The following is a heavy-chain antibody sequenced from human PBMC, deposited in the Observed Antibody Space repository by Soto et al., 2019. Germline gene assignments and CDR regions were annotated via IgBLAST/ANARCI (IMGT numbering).Heavy chain of an antibody. CDR1: GGSISSGDYY. J-gene: IGHJ6*02. CDR2: IYYSGST. D-gene: IGHD3-10*01. CDR3: ARAQMVRGVTLSRYIYSMED. Sequence: PSENLSLTCTVSGGSISSGDYYWSWFRQPPGKGLELIGYIYYSGSTYYIPSLKSRVTISVDTSKKQVSLKLSPATAADTAVYYCARAQMVRGVTLSRYIYSMEDRGQGTSVAVS. V-gene: IGHV4-30-4*01.